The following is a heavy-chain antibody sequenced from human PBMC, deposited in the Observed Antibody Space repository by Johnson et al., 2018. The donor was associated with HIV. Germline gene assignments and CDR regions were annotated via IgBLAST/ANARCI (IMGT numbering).Heavy chain of an antibody. J-gene: IGHJ3*02. CDR3: ARDREYGLAWGWALDI. CDR1: GFTFSSYA. Sequence: QVQMLESGGGVVQPGRSLRLSCAASGFTFSSYAMHWVRQAPGKGLEWVAVISYDGSNKYYADSVKGRFTISRDNSKNTLYLQMNSLRREDTAVYYCARDREYGLAWGWALDIWGGGTMVTVSS. CDR2: ISYDGSNK. D-gene: IGHD6-19*01. V-gene: IGHV3-30-3*01.